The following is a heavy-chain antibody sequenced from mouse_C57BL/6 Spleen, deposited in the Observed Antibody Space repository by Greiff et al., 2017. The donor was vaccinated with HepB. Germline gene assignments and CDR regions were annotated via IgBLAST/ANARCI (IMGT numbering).Heavy chain of an antibody. CDR2: INPNNGGT. CDR1: GYTFTDYN. V-gene: IGHV1-22*01. J-gene: IGHJ2*01. D-gene: IGHD4-1*01. CDR3: ARLELGRGGDYFDY. Sequence: VQLKESGPELVKPGASVKMSCKASGYTFTDYNMHWVKQSHGKSLEWIGYINPNNGGTSYNQKFKGKATLTVNKSSSTAYMELRSLTSEDSAVYYCARLELGRGGDYFDYWGQGTTLTVSS.